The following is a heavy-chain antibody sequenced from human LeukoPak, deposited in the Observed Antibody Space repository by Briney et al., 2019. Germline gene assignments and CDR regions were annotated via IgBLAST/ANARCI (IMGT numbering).Heavy chain of an antibody. V-gene: IGHV3-21*01. CDR1: GFTFSSYS. D-gene: IGHD3-16*02. CDR2: ISSSSSYI. Sequence: NPGGSLRLSCAASGFTFSSYSMNSVRQAPGKGLEWVSSISSSSSYIYYADSVKGRFTISRDNTKNSLYLQMNSLRAEDTAVYYCARGFFDYVWGSYRSISFDYWGQGTLVTVSS. CDR3: ARGFFDYVWGSYRSISFDY. J-gene: IGHJ4*02.